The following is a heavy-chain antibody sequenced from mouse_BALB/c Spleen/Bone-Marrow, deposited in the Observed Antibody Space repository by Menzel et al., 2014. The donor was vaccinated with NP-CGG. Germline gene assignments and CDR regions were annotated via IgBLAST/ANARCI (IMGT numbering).Heavy chain of an antibody. CDR1: GYTFSSYW. Sequence: QVQLKESGAELMKPGASVKISCKATGYTFSSYWIEWVKQRPGHGLEWIGEILPGSGSTNCNEKFKGKATFTADTSSNTAYMQLSSLTSEDSAVYYCARDTTVGYWGQGTTLTVSS. D-gene: IGHD1-1*01. V-gene: IGHV1-9*01. CDR2: ILPGSGST. CDR3: ARDTTVGY. J-gene: IGHJ2*01.